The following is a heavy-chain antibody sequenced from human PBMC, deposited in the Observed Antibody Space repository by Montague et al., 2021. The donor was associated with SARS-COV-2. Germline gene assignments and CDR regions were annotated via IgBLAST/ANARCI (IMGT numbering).Heavy chain of an antibody. V-gene: IGHV3-23*03. CDR2: IYGGGAYT. Sequence: SLRLSLSASGFSFSGYAMNWVRQAPGKGLEWVSAIYGGGAYTNYADSVKGRFTISRDDSKATVFLQMNGLRSDDTAMYYCAKGSTGLWGQGTLVTVSS. D-gene: IGHD1-1*01. CDR3: AKGSTGL. J-gene: IGHJ4*02. CDR1: GFSFSGYA.